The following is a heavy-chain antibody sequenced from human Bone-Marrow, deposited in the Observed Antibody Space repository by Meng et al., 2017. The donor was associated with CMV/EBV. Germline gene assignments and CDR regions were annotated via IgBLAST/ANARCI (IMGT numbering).Heavy chain of an antibody. CDR2: IRYDGSNK. D-gene: IGHD2-15*01. Sequence: GESLKISCAASGFTFSSYGMHWVRQAPGKGLEWVAFIRYDGSNKYYADSVKGRFTISRDNSKNTLYLQMNSLRAEDTAVYYCAKDRATGFVRYYYGMDVWGQGTTVTVS. CDR1: GFTFSSYG. J-gene: IGHJ6*02. CDR3: AKDRATGFVRYYYGMDV. V-gene: IGHV3-30*02.